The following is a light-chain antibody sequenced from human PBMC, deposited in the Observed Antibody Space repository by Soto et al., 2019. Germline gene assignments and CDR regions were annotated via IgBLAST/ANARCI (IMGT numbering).Light chain of an antibody. Sequence: QSALTQPASVSGSPGQSITISCTGTSSDVGGYNYVSWYQQHPGKAPKLMIYDVSNRPSGVSNRFSGSKSGYTASLTISGLQAEDEAEYYCSSYRSSSTYVFGTGTKVTVL. J-gene: IGLJ1*01. V-gene: IGLV2-14*01. CDR3: SSYRSSSTYV. CDR1: SSDVGGYNY. CDR2: DVS.